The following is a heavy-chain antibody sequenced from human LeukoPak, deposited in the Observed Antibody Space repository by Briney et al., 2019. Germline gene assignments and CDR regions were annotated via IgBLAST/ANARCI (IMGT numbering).Heavy chain of an antibody. V-gene: IGHV3-74*01. Sequence: GGSLRLSCAASGFTLSSYWMHWVRHVPGKGLVWVSRINPDGSTTTYADSVKGRFTISRDNAKNTLYLQMNSLRAEDTAVYYCARVRVGAYDFEYWGQGTLVTVSS. CDR2: INPDGSTT. D-gene: IGHD3-10*01. J-gene: IGHJ4*02. CDR3: ARVRVGAYDFEY. CDR1: GFTLSSYW.